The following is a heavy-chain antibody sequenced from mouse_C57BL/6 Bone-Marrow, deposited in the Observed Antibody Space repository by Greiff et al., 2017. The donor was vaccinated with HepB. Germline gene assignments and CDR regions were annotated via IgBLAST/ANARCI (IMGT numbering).Heavy chain of an antibody. Sequence: VQLKESGPSLVRPSQTLSLTCTVTGFSINSDCYWIWIRQFPGNKLEYIGYTFYSGITYYNPSLESRTYITGDQSKNQFSLKLSSGTTEDTATYYGARACGSGGYAMDYWGQGTSVTVSS. D-gene: IGHD1-1*01. CDR2: TFYSGIT. CDR3: ARACGSGGYAMDY. V-gene: IGHV3-3*01. CDR1: GFSINSDCY. J-gene: IGHJ4*01.